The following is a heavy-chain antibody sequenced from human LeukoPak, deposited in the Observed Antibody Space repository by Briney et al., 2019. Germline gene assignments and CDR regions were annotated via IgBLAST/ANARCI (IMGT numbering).Heavy chain of an antibody. CDR1: GYNLSTYW. D-gene: IGHD3-9*01. V-gene: IGHV5-10-1*01. Sequence: GEALKISCQVSGYNLSTYWITWVRQLPGKGLEGMGGIDPSDSYINYSQSFQGHVTISPDKSINTAYLQWGSLRAADNAMYYCARHYDILTSFFSWGQGTLVTVSS. CDR3: ARHYDILTSFFS. J-gene: IGHJ4*02. CDR2: IDPSDSYI.